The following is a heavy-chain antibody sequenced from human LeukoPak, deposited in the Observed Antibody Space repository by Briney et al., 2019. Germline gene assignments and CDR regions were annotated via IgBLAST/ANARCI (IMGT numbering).Heavy chain of an antibody. J-gene: IGHJ4*02. D-gene: IGHD6-6*01. CDR1: GYTFTGYY. V-gene: IGHV1-2*02. CDR2: INPNSGGT. Sequence: ASVKVSCKASGYTFTGYYIHWVRQAPGQGLEWMGWINPNSGGTNYAQNLEGRVTMTRDTSISTAYMELSGLTSDDTAVYYCARALSSLRLYYFDYWGQGTLITVSS. CDR3: ARALSSLRLYYFDY.